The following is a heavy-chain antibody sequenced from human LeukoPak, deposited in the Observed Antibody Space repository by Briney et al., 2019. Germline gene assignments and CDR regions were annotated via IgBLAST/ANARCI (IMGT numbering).Heavy chain of an antibody. Sequence: SETLSLTCAVYGGSFTGYHRNWIRQSPQRGLEWIGEINHRGHPHSNPSLESRLTISVDTSKNQFSLTLRSVTAADTAVYYCARDPTTVVTLPYYFDFWGQGTPVTVSS. CDR1: GGSFTGYH. CDR3: ARDPTTVVTLPYYFDF. D-gene: IGHD4-23*01. V-gene: IGHV4-34*01. J-gene: IGHJ4*02. CDR2: INHRGHP.